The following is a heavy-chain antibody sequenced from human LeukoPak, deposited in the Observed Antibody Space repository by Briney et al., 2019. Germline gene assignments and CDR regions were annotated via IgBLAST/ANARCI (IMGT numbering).Heavy chain of an antibody. V-gene: IGHV3-7*04. CDR1: GFTFSSYW. D-gene: IGHD5-12*01. CDR3: ARDQGDIVATIIPNPFDY. Sequence: GGSLRLSCAASGFTFSSYWMSGGRQAPGKGLEGVANIKQDGSEKYYVDSVKGRFTISRDNAKTSLYLQMNSLRAEDTAVYYCARDQGDIVATIIPNPFDYWGQGTLVTVSS. CDR2: IKQDGSEK. J-gene: IGHJ4*02.